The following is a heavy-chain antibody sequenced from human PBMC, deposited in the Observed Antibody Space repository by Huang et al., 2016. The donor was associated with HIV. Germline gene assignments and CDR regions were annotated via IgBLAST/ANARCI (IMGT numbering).Heavy chain of an antibody. CDR1: GFTFSGYG. Sequence: QVHLVESGGGVVQPGRSLRLSCAASGFTFSGYGMHWVRQAPGKGVEGVAVINFDGKNKYYADSVRGRFTVSRDNSQNTVSLQMNTLRAEDTAVYYCAKDNDLYYFDYWGQGTLVTVSS. CDR3: AKDNDLYYFDY. CDR2: INFDGKNK. D-gene: IGHD1-1*01. J-gene: IGHJ4*02. V-gene: IGHV3-30*18.